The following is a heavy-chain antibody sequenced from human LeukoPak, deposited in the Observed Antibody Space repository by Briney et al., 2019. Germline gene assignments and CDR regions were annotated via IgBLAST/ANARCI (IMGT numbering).Heavy chain of an antibody. Sequence: PGGSLRLSCAASGFTFSSHAMSWVRQAPGKGLEWVSTITVSGGTTKYADPGKGRFTISRENSKTTLDLQMTSLRAEDTAIFYCAKDLSPASNRLSPFDYWGQGTLVTVSS. CDR3: AKDLSPASNRLSPFDY. D-gene: IGHD3-16*02. V-gene: IGHV3-23*01. J-gene: IGHJ4*02. CDR1: GFTFSSHA. CDR2: ITVSGGTT.